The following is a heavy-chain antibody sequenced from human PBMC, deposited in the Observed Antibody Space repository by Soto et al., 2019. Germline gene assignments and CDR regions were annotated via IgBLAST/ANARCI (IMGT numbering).Heavy chain of an antibody. CDR1: GFTFSSYG. V-gene: IGHV3-30*18. J-gene: IGHJ4*02. Sequence: QVQLVESGGGVVQPGRSLRLSCAASGFTFSSYGMHWVRQAPGKGLEWVAVISYDGSNKYYADSVKGRFTISRDNSKNTLYLQMNSLRAEDTAVYYCAKDANSLRFLEWLLEGQTPDSWGQGTLVTVSS. CDR2: ISYDGSNK. D-gene: IGHD3-3*01. CDR3: AKDANSLRFLEWLLEGQTPDS.